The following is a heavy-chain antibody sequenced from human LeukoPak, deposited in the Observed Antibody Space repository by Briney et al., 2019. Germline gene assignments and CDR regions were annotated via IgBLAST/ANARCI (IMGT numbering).Heavy chain of an antibody. Sequence: PGGSLRLSCAASGFTFSSYSMNWVRQAPGKGLEWVSSISSSSSYIYYADSVKGRFTISRDNAKNSLYLQMNSLRAEDTALYHCARGLWFGEFPFDYWGQGTLVTVSS. J-gene: IGHJ4*02. CDR3: ARGLWFGEFPFDY. D-gene: IGHD3-10*01. CDR1: GFTFSSYS. CDR2: ISSSSSYI. V-gene: IGHV3-21*04.